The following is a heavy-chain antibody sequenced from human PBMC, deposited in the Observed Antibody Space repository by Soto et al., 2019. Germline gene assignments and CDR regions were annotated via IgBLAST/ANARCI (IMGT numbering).Heavy chain of an antibody. Sequence: GESLKISCNGSGYRFTSYWIGWVRQMPGKGLEWVANINPGDSDTRYNPSLQGQVTVSADKSVSTAYLQWSSLKASDTGIYYCERNRYINNWLFAFDIWGQGTMVTVSS. V-gene: IGHV5-51*01. D-gene: IGHD5-12*01. CDR2: INPGDSDT. CDR1: GYRFTSYW. CDR3: ERNRYINNWLFAFDI. J-gene: IGHJ3*02.